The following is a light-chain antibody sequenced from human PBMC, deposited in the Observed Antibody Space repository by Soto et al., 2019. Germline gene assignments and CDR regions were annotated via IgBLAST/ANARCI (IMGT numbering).Light chain of an antibody. CDR1: QSVRNS. CDR3: QQYSDWPPWT. CDR2: GAS. Sequence: EMVMTQSPATLSVSPGERATLSCRASQSVRNSLAWYQQRPGQAPRLLIYGASTRATGVSARFSGSGSGTEFTLTISSLQSEDFAVYYCQQYSDWPPWTCGQGTKVEIK. J-gene: IGKJ1*01. V-gene: IGKV3-15*01.